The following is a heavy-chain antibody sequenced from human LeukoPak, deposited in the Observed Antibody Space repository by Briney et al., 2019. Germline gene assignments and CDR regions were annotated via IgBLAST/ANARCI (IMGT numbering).Heavy chain of an antibody. CDR2: IYRGGST. V-gene: IGHV3-53*01. D-gene: IGHD2/OR15-2a*01. CDR1: GFTVSSNY. J-gene: IGHJ6*02. Sequence: PGGSLRLSCAASGFTVSSNYMSWVRQAPGKGLEWVSVIYRGGSTYYADSVKGRFTISGDNSKNTLYLQMNSLRAEDTAVYYCARDLSYYGMDVWGQGTTVTVSS. CDR3: ARDLSYYGMDV.